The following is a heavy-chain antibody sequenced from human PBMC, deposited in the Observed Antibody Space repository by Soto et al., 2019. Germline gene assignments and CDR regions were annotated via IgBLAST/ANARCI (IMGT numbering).Heavy chain of an antibody. CDR2: VYYSGGA. J-gene: IGHJ6*02. V-gene: IGHV4-59*01. CDR1: GGSISGYY. D-gene: IGHD2-21*02. Sequence: TLSLTCTVSGGSISGYYWSWIRQPPGKGLEWIGNVYYSGGAKYNPSVKRRVSISVDTSKNQFSLNLSSVTAADTAVYYCTRDGDGRMTTNPYYYYGMDVWGPGITVTVSS. CDR3: TRDGDGRMTTNPYYYYGMDV.